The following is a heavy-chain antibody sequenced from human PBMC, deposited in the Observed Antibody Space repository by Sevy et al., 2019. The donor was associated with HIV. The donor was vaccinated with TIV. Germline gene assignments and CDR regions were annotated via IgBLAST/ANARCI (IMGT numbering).Heavy chain of an antibody. CDR3: AKDSVSYGLNDAFDI. D-gene: IGHD5-18*01. V-gene: IGHV3-9*01. CDR2: ISWNSGSI. J-gene: IGHJ3*02. Sequence: GGSLRLSCAASGFTFDDYAMHWVRQAPGKGLEWVSGISWNSGSIGYADSVKGRFTISRDNAKNSLYLQMNSLRAEDTALYYCAKDSVSYGLNDAFDIWGQGTMVTVS. CDR1: GFTFDDYA.